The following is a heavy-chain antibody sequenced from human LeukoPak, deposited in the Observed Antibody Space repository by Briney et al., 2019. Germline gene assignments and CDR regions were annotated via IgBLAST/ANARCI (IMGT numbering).Heavy chain of an antibody. CDR2: MNPNSANT. J-gene: IGHJ4*02. Sequence: ASVRVSCKTSGYTFSTYDINWLRQAAGQGLEWMGRMNPNSANTGFAQKFQGRAAITRDTSTATAYLALSGLTSEDTAVYYCARAIRYQLLSDYWGQGTLVTVSS. CDR1: GYTFSTYD. V-gene: IGHV1-8*02. CDR3: ARAIRYQLLSDY. D-gene: IGHD2-2*01.